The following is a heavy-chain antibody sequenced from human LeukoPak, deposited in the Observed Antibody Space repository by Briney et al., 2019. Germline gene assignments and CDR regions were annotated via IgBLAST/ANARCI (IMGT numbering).Heavy chain of an antibody. Sequence: GGSLRLSCAASGFSFSNYAMSWVRQAPGKGLEWVSTISGSGASTYYADSVKGRSTISRENSKNTLYLQMKSLRAEDTAVYYCVKEVGRXGPTXXYYXDYWGQ. CDR1: GFSFSNYA. V-gene: IGHV3-23*01. J-gene: IGHJ4*02. D-gene: IGHD2-15*01. CDR2: ISGSGAST. CDR3: VKEVGRXGPTXXYYXDY.